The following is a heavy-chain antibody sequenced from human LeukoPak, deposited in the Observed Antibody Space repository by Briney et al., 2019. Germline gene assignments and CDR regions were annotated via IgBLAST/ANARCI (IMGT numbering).Heavy chain of an antibody. CDR3: ARDKSYGDSEDY. CDR2: INGDGGST. Sequence: GGSLRLSCAASGFTFDDYAMHWVRQVPGKGLEWVSLINGDGGSTYYADSVKGRFTISRDNAKNSLSLQMNSLRAEDTALYYCARDKSYGDSEDYWGQGTLVTVSS. CDR1: GFTFDDYA. D-gene: IGHD4-17*01. J-gene: IGHJ4*02. V-gene: IGHV3-43*02.